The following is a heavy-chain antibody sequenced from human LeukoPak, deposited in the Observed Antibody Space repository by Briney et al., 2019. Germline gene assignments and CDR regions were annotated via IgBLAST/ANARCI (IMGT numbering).Heavy chain of an antibody. CDR3: ASGGGYSYGPFDY. V-gene: IGHV4-34*01. CDR2: INHSGST. CDR1: GGSFSGYY. D-gene: IGHD5-18*01. Sequence: PSETLSLTCAVYGGSFSGYYWSWIRQPPGKGLGWIGEINHSGSTNYNPSLKSRVTISVDTSKNQFSLKLSSVTAADTAVYYCASGGGYSYGPFDYWGQGTLVTVSS. J-gene: IGHJ4*02.